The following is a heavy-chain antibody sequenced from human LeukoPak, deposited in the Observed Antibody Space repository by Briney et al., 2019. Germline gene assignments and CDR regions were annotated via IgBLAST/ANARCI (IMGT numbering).Heavy chain of an antibody. CDR1: GFTFSSYA. D-gene: IGHD6-13*01. CDR3: ATEGQETPGYSSSWYRRYDNSRLTRFDY. V-gene: IGHV3-23*01. J-gene: IGHJ4*02. Sequence: PGGSLRLSCAASGFTFSSYAMSWVRQAPGKGLEWVSAISGSGGSTYYADSVKGRFTISRDNSKNTLYLQMNSLRAEDTAVYYCATEGQETPGYSSSWYRRYDNSRLTRFDYWGQGTLVTVSS. CDR2: ISGSGGST.